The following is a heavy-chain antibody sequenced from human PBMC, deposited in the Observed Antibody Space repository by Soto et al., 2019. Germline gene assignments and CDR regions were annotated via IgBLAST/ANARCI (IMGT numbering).Heavy chain of an antibody. V-gene: IGHV3-23*01. D-gene: IGHD2-8*01. CDR1: GFTFRNNV. CDR3: AKNGLDNSPSAIDS. Sequence: PGGSLRLSXAASGFTFRNNVLSWVRQAPGKGLDWVSGITGSGRDTYYADSVKGRFTISRDNSKNMVFLQTNSLRAEDTALYYCAKNGLDNSPSAIDSWGPGTLVTVSS. CDR2: ITGSGRDT. J-gene: IGHJ4*02.